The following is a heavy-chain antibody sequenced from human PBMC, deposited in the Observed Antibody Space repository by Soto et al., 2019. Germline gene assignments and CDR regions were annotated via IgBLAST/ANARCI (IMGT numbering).Heavy chain of an antibody. CDR1: GYTLTELS. J-gene: IGHJ6*02. Sequence: ASVWVSCKVSGYTLTELSMHWVRQAPGKGLEWMGGFDPEDGETIYAQKFQGRVTMTEDTSTDTAYMELSSLRSEETAVYYCATGSGSYSCYYYGMDVLGQGTTVTV. D-gene: IGHD3-10*01. CDR2: FDPEDGET. V-gene: IGHV1-24*01. CDR3: ATGSGSYSCYYYGMDV.